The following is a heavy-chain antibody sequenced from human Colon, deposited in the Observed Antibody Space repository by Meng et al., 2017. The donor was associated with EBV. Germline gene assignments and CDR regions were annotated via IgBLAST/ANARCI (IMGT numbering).Heavy chain of an antibody. CDR3: ARLYCSGGSCYTIDY. CDR1: GYTFTSYA. CDR2: INTNTGNP. V-gene: IGHV7-4-1*02. J-gene: IGHJ4*02. Sequence: QVVLVQSGLVLHKPGGSGEVSRQSSGYTFTSYAMNWLRQAPGQGLEWMGWINTNTGNPTYAQGFTGRFVFSLDTSVSTAYLQISSLKAADTAVYYCARLYCSGGSCYTIDYWGQGTLVTVSS. D-gene: IGHD2-15*01.